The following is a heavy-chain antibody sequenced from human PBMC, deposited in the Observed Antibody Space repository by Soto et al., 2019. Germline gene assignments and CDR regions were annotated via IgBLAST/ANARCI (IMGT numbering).Heavy chain of an antibody. J-gene: IGHJ4*02. V-gene: IGHV4-61*01. CDR3: ASSGYYYLPYYFDY. CDR1: GGSVSSGSYY. Sequence: PSETLSLTCTVSGGSVSSGSYYWSWIRQPPGKGLEWIGYIYYSGSTNYNPSLKSRVTISVDTSKNQFSLKLSSVTAADTAVYYCASSGYYYLPYYFDYWGQGTLVTVSS. CDR2: IYYSGST. D-gene: IGHD3-22*01.